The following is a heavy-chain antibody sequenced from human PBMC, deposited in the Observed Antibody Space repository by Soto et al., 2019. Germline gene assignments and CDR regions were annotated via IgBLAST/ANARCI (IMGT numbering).Heavy chain of an antibody. CDR3: AKDRMNHNGVWDPFDV. D-gene: IGHD2-8*01. Sequence: PSETLSLTCGVSGGSLSTPVWWSWVRQAPGKGLEWVSSIGSGPDDSDSADSVKGRFIISRDNSKNIVSLQMESLRAEDTAIYYCAKDRMNHNGVWDPFDVWGQGTVVTVSS. CDR1: GGSLSTPV. J-gene: IGHJ3*01. CDR2: IGSGPDDS. V-gene: IGHV3-23*01.